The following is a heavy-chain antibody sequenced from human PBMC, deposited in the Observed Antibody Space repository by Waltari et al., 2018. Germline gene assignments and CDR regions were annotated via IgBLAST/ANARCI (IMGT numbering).Heavy chain of an antibody. CDR1: GGSISRYY. Sequence: QVQLQESGPGLVKPSETLSLPCTVSGGSISRYYWSWIRQPAGKGLEWIGRIYTSGSTNYNPSLKSRVTMSVDTSKNQFSLKLSSVTAADTAVYYCAREGKGYGGSYFDYWGQGTLVTVSS. CDR3: AREGKGYGGSYFDY. CDR2: IYTSGST. D-gene: IGHD2-15*01. V-gene: IGHV4-4*07. J-gene: IGHJ4*02.